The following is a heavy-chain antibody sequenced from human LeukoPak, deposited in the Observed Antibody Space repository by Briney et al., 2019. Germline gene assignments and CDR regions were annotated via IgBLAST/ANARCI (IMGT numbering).Heavy chain of an antibody. D-gene: IGHD3-10*01. Sequence: NPSETLSLTCAVSGGSISSSHWWSWVRQPPGKGLEWIGEIYHSGSTNYNPSLKSRVTISVDTSKNQFSLKLSSVTAADTAVYYCARMGYYGSGSYPDYWGQGTLVTVSS. CDR3: ARMGYYGSGSYPDY. V-gene: IGHV4-4*02. CDR2: IYHSGST. CDR1: GGSISSSHW. J-gene: IGHJ4*02.